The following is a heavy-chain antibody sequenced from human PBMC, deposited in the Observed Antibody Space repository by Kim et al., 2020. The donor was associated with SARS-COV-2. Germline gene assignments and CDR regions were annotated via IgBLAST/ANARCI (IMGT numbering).Heavy chain of an antibody. CDR2: IYYSGST. J-gene: IGHJ6*03. D-gene: IGHD6-6*01. V-gene: IGHV4-59*08. CDR1: GGSISSYY. CDR3: ARHGIAARHHYYYYYYMDV. Sequence: SETLSLTCTVSGGSISSYYWSWIRQPPGKGLEWIGYIYYSGSTNYNPSLKSRVTISVDTSKNQFSLKLSSVTAADTAVYYCARHGIAARHHYYYYYYMDVWGKGTTVTVSS.